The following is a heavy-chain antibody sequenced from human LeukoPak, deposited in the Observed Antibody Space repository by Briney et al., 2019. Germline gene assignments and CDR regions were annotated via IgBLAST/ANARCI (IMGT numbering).Heavy chain of an antibody. CDR2: ISGSGGST. J-gene: IGHJ4*02. Sequence: GGSLRLSCAASGFTFSSYAMSWVRQAPGKGLEWVSAISGSGGSTYYADSVKGRFTISRDNSKNTLYLQMNSLRAEDTAVYYCAKVGSGLITMVRGVITYFDYWGQETLVTVSS. CDR1: GFTFSSYA. D-gene: IGHD3-10*01. V-gene: IGHV3-23*01. CDR3: AKVGSGLITMVRGVITYFDY.